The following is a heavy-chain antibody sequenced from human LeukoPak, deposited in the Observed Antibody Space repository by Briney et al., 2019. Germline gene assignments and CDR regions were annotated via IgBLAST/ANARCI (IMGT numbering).Heavy chain of an antibody. V-gene: IGHV3-53*01. J-gene: IGHJ6*02. CDR3: ARDVFQVATNYYYGMDV. D-gene: IGHD5-12*01. CDR1: GFTVSSNH. CDR2: IYSGGST. Sequence: GGSLRLSCAASGFTVSSNHMSWVRQAPGKGLEWVSVIYSGGSTYYADSVKGRFTISRDNSKNTLYLQMNSLRAEDTAVYYCARDVFQVATNYYYGMDVWGQGTTVTVSS.